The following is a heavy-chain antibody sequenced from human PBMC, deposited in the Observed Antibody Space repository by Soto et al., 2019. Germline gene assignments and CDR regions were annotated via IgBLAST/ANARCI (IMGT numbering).Heavy chain of an antibody. Sequence: QLQLQESGSGLVKPSQTLSLTCAVSGGSISSGGYSWSWIRQPPGKGLEWIGYIYHSGSTYYNPSLKSRVTISVDRSKNQFSLKLSSVTAADTAVYYCARGTYDLSPFFNWFDPWGQGTLVTVSS. V-gene: IGHV4-30-2*01. D-gene: IGHD3-3*01. CDR1: GGSISSGGYS. CDR3: ARGTYDLSPFFNWFDP. J-gene: IGHJ5*02. CDR2: IYHSGST.